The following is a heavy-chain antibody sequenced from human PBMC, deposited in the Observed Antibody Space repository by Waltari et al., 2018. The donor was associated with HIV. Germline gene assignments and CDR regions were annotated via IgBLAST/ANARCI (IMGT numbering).Heavy chain of an antibody. V-gene: IGHV3-15*01. CDR3: TTDDLRWSH. Sequence: EVQLVESGGGLVKPGGSLRLSCAASGLTFSGAWMGWVRQAPGKGLEWVGRIKSKIDGGTTDYSAPVKGRFIISRDDSKDTMYLQMNSLKTEDTAVYYCTTDDLRWSHWGQGNLVTVSS. D-gene: IGHD4-17*01. CDR1: GLTFSGAW. CDR2: IKSKIDGGTT. J-gene: IGHJ4*02.